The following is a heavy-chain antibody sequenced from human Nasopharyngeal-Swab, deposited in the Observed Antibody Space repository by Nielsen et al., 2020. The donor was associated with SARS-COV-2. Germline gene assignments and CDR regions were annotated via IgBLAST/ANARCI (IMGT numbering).Heavy chain of an antibody. D-gene: IGHD3-16*01. Sequence: VRQSPGKGLEWIGEINHSGSTNYNPSLKSRVTISVDTSKNQFSLKLSSVTAADTAVYYCARRTGGRGFDYWGQGTLVTVSS. V-gene: IGHV4-34*01. CDR2: INHSGST. CDR3: ARRTGGRGFDY. J-gene: IGHJ4*02.